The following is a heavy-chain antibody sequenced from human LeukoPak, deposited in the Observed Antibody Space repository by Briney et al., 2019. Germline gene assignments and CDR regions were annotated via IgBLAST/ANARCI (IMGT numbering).Heavy chain of an antibody. CDR1: GGSFSGYY. V-gene: IGHV4-34*01. CDR2: INHSGST. CDR3: ARGYGDQNYYYFDY. J-gene: IGHJ4*02. Sequence: PSETLSLTCAVYGGSFSGYYWSWIRQPPGKGLEWIGEINHSGSTNYNPSLKSRVTISVDKSKNQFSLKLSSVTAADTAVYYCARGYGDQNYYYFDYWGQGTLVAVSS. D-gene: IGHD4-17*01.